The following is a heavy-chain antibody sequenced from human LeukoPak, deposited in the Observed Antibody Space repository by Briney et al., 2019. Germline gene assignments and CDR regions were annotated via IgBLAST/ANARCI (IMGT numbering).Heavy chain of an antibody. CDR2: ISGSGGST. D-gene: IGHD2-15*01. CDR3: AKDLEVVAVATSQDY. J-gene: IGHJ4*02. CDR1: GFTFSSYA. V-gene: IGHV3-23*01. Sequence: GGSLRLSCAASGFTFSSYAMSWVRRAPGKGLEWVSAISGSGGSTYYADSVKGRFTISRVNSKNTLYLQMNSLRAEDTAVYYCAKDLEVVAVATSQDYWGQGTLVTVSS.